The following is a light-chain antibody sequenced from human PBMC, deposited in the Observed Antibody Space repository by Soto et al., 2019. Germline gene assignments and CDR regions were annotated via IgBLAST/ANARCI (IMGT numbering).Light chain of an antibody. Sequence: QLVLTQPPSVSGAPGQRVTISCTGSSSNIGAGYDVHWYQQLPGTAPKLLIYGNSNRPSGVPDRFSGSKSGTSASLAITGLQAEDEADYYCQSYDSSLSGSVVFGGGTKLPVL. CDR1: SSNIGAGYD. J-gene: IGLJ2*01. V-gene: IGLV1-40*01. CDR2: GNS. CDR3: QSYDSSLSGSVV.